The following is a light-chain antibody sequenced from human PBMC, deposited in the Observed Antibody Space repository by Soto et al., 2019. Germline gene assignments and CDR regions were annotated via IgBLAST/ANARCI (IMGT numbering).Light chain of an antibody. Sequence: DIQMTQSPSTLSVSVGDRVTITCRASQSISSWLAWYQQKPGKAPKSLIYKASSLESGVPSRCSGSGSGTEFTLTTSSLQHDDFATYYCQQYNIYPITFGQGTRLEIK. V-gene: IGKV1-5*03. CDR3: QQYNIYPIT. CDR1: QSISSW. CDR2: KAS. J-gene: IGKJ5*01.